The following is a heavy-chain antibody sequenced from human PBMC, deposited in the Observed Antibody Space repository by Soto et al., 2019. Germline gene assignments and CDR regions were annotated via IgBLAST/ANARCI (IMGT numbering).Heavy chain of an antibody. V-gene: IGHV3-30-3*01. CDR2: ISYDGSNK. D-gene: IGHD2-2*02. CDR3: ARDIPLFDY. J-gene: IGHJ4*02. CDR1: GFTFSSYA. Sequence: QVQLVESGGGVVQPGRSLRLSCAASGFTFSSYAMHWVRQAPGKGLEWVAVISYDGSNKYYADSVKGRFTISRDNSKNTLYLQINSLRAEDTAVYYCARDIPLFDYWGQGTLVTVSS.